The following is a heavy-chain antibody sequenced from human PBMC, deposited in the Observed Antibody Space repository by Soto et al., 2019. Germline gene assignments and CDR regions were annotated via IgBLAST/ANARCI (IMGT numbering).Heavy chain of an antibody. V-gene: IGHV1-2*04. D-gene: IGHD2-21*02. CDR3: AIARRGIAYCGGDCYTPMYNWFDP. Sequence: ASVKVSCKASGYTFTGYYMHWVRQAPGQGLEWMGWINPNSGGTNYAQKFQGWVTMTRDTSISTAYMELSRLRSDDTAVYYCAIARRGIAYCGGDCYTPMYNWFDPWGQGTLVTVSS. CDR2: INPNSGGT. CDR1: GYTFTGYY. J-gene: IGHJ5*02.